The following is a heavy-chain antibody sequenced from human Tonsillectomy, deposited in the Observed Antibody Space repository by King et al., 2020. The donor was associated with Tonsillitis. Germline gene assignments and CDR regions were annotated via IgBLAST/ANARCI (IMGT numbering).Heavy chain of an antibody. CDR3: TTDGGGSAFDY. Sequence: VQLVESGGGLVKPGGSLRLSCAASGFTFSNAWMNWVRQAPGKGLEWVGRTKSETDGGTIDYVAPVKGRFSISRDDSKNTLYLQTNSLKTEDTAVYYCTTDGGGSAFDYWGQGTLVTVSS. V-gene: IGHV3-15*07. CDR1: GFTFSNAW. J-gene: IGHJ4*02. D-gene: IGHD1-26*01. CDR2: TKSETDGGTI.